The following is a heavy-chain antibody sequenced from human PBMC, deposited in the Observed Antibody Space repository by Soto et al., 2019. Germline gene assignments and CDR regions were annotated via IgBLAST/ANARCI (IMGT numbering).Heavy chain of an antibody. CDR2: INPNSGGT. V-gene: IGHV1-2*02. Sequence: QVQLVQSGAEVKKPGASVKVSCKASGYTFTDYYIHWVRQAPGQGLAWMGWINPNSGGTTYAQKFQGRVTMTRDTSISTAYMEVSRLRSDDTAIYYCASALYDILTGYHYWGHGTLVTVSS. CDR1: GYTFTDYY. D-gene: IGHD3-9*01. CDR3: ASALYDILTGYHY. J-gene: IGHJ4*01.